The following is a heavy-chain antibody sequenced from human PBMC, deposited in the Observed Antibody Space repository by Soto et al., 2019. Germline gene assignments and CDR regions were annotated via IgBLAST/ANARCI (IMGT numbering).Heavy chain of an antibody. CDR3: ARGGDFWSGSHNYYYYGMDV. J-gene: IGHJ6*02. CDR2: TYYRSKWYN. V-gene: IGHV6-1*01. Sequence: SQTLSLTCAISGDSVSSNSAAWNWIRQSPSRGLEWLVRTYYRSKWYNDYAVSVKSRITINPDTSKNQFSLQLRSVTPEDTAAYYCARGGDFWSGSHNYYYYGMDVWGQGTTVTVSS. CDR1: GDSVSSNSAA. D-gene: IGHD3-3*01.